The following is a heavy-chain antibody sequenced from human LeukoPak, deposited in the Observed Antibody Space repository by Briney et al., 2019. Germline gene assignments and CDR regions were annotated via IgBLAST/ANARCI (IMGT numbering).Heavy chain of an antibody. CDR2: IYYSGST. Sequence: SQTLSLTCTVSGGSISSGGYYWSWIRQHPGKGLEWIGYIYYSGSTYYNPSLKSRVTISVDTSKNQFSLKLSSVTAADTAVYYCAREGQQLVLYYYYYMDVWGKGTRSPSP. CDR3: AREGQQLVLYYYYYMDV. V-gene: IGHV4-31*03. CDR1: GGSISSGGYY. D-gene: IGHD6-13*01. J-gene: IGHJ6*03.